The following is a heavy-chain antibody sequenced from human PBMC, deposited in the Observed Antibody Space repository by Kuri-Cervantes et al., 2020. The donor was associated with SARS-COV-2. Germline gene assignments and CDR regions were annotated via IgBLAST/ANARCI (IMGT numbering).Heavy chain of an antibody. Sequence: SVKVSCKASGYTFTSYGISWVRQAPGQGLEWMGGIIPIFGTANYAQKFQGRVTITADESTSTAYMELSSLRSEDTAVYYCANTPAGSSSWQYAFWFDPWGQGTLVTVSS. CDR2: IIPIFGTA. CDR1: GYTFTSYG. V-gene: IGHV1-69*13. D-gene: IGHD6-13*01. J-gene: IGHJ5*02. CDR3: ANTPAGSSSWQYAFWFDP.